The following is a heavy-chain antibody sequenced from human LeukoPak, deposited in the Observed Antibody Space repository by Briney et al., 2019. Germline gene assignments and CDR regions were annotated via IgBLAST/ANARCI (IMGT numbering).Heavy chain of an antibody. CDR3: AKGPQLYSGYHPDY. CDR2: ITGSDDAT. J-gene: IGHJ4*02. V-gene: IGHV3-23*01. D-gene: IGHD5-12*01. CDR1: GFTFSSAA. Sequence: PGGSLRLSCAASGFTFSSAAMTWVRQAPGKGLEWVPIITGSDDATYYADSVKGRFTISRDFSRNTVGLQMNSLRTEDTAIYYCAKGPQLYSGYHPDYWGQGTLVTVSS.